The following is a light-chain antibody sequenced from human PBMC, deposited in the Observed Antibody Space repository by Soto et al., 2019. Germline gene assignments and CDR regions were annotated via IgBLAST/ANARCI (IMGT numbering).Light chain of an antibody. CDR1: SSDVGGYSF. CDR3: SSYTSSSTLVV. V-gene: IGLV2-14*01. J-gene: IGLJ2*01. Sequence: QSALTQPASVSGSPGQSITISCTGTSSDVGGYSFVSWYQQHPGKAPKLMIYDVSNRPSGVSNRFSGSKSGNTASLTISGLQAEDEADYYCSSYTSSSTLVVFGGGTKPTVL. CDR2: DVS.